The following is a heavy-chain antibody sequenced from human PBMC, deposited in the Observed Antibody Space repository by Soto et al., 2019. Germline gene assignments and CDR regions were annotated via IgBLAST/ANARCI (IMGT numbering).Heavy chain of an antibody. V-gene: IGHV4-34*01. J-gene: IGHJ6*02. CDR2: INHSGST. CDR3: ARDRGWSNMWYYYYYGMDV. Sequence: SGTLALTCAVCGGSVRGYYWTWIRQPPGTGLEWIGEINHSGSTNYNPSLKSRVTISVDTSKNQFSLKLSSVTAADTAVYYCARDRGWSNMWYYYYYGMDVWGQGTTVTVSS. CDR1: GGSVRGYY. D-gene: IGHD2-15*01.